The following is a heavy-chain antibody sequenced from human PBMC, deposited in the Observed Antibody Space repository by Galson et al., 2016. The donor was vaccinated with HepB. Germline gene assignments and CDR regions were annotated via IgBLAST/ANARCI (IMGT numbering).Heavy chain of an antibody. CDR1: GFTVSSNY. CDR3: ICELGVVIRRHY. J-gene: IGHJ4*02. V-gene: IGHV3-53*04. D-gene: IGHD3-3*01. CDR2: IYSGGST. Sequence: SLRLSCAASGFTVSSNYMTWVRQDPGKGLEWVSVIYSGGSTFYADSVRGRFTIYRHNSQNTLYLQMDSLRAEDTAVYYCICELGVVIRRHYWGQGTLVTVSS.